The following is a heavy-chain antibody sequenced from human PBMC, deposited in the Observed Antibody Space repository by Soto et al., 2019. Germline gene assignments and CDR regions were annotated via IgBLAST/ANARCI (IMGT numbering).Heavy chain of an antibody. CDR2: IYYSGST. D-gene: IGHD2-2*02. V-gene: IGHV4-59*01. J-gene: IGHJ6*03. CDR1: GGSISSYY. Sequence: SETLSLTCTVSGGSISSYYWSWIRQPPGKGLEWIGYIYYSGSTNYNPTLKSRVTISVDTSKNQFSLKLSSVTAADTAVYYCACCPYPGYYYYYMEVWGKGTTFTVSS. CDR3: ACCPYPGYYYYYMEV.